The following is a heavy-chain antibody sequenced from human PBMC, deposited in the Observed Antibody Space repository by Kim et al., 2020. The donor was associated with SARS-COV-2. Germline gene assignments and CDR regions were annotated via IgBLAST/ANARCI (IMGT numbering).Heavy chain of an antibody. Sequence: SETLSLTCTVSGGSISSYYWSWIRQPPGKGLEWIGYIYYSGSTNYNPSLKSRVTISVDTSKNQFSLKLSSVTAADTAVYYCARDTVSCGGDCYSVDLGGMDVWGQGTTVTVSS. CDR1: GGSISSYY. J-gene: IGHJ6*02. D-gene: IGHD2-21*02. CDR2: IYYSGST. V-gene: IGHV4-59*01. CDR3: ARDTVSCGGDCYSVDLGGMDV.